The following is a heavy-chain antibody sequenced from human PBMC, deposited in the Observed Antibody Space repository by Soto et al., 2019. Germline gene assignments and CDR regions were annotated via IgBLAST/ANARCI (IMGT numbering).Heavy chain of an antibody. CDR2: IYYSGST. V-gene: IGHV4-59*12. D-gene: IGHD5-18*01. Sequence: PSETLSLTCTVSGGSISSYYWRWIRQPPGKGLEWIGYIYYSGSTNYNPSLKSRVTISVDTSKNQFSLKLSSVTAADTPVSYCPREDTAKVTGWFDHWCQGTLVTVSS. J-gene: IGHJ5*02. CDR1: GGSISSYY. CDR3: PREDTAKVTGWFDH.